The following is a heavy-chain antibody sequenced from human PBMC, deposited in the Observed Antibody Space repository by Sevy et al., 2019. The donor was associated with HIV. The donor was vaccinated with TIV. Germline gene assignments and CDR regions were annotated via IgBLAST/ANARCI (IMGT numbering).Heavy chain of an antibody. D-gene: IGHD3-16*02. J-gene: IGHJ3*02. CDR1: GFTFSNYG. V-gene: IGHV3-30*18. CDR3: AKGVLGELSLSLFDI. Sequence: GGSLRLSCAASGFTFSNYGMHWVRQVPGKGLEWVAVISKDGSQKYYGDIVKGRFTISRDSSKNMLYLQMNSLRAAATAVYYCAKGVLGELSLSLFDIWGQGTLVTVSS. CDR2: ISKDGSQK.